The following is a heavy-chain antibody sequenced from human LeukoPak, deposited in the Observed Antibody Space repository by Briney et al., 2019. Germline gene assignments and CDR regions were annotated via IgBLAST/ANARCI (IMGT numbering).Heavy chain of an antibody. CDR3: AKSNGYGLIDI. V-gene: IGHV4-38-2*02. D-gene: IGHD3-22*01. Sequence: SETLSLTCTVSGYSITSGYYWGWVRQPPGKGLEWIGSIYHSGTTYYNPSLKSRVTISVDTSRNQFSLKLNSVTAADTAVYYCAKSNGYGLIDIWGQGTMVTVSS. CDR1: GYSITSGYY. CDR2: IYHSGTT. J-gene: IGHJ3*02.